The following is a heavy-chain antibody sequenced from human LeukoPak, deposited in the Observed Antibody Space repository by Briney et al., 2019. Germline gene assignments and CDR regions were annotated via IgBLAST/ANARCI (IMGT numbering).Heavy chain of an antibody. CDR2: IIPIFGTA. J-gene: IGHJ4*02. CDR3: ARVPSITGTVGYFDY. V-gene: IGHV1-69*05. D-gene: IGHD1-20*01. CDR1: GGTFSSYA. Sequence: SVKVSCKASGGTFSSYAISWVRQAPGQGLEWMGGIIPIFGTANYAQKFQGRVTITTDESTSTAYMELSSLRSEDTAVYYCARVPSITGTVGYFDYWGQGTLVTVSS.